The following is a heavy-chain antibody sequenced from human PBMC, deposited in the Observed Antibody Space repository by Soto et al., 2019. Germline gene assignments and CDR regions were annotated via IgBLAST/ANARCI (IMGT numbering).Heavy chain of an antibody. CDR1: GSTFSSSW. V-gene: IGHV3-7*05. CDR3: ARDRAYNCFDY. Sequence: PGGSLRLSCGASGSTFSSSWMTWVRQAPGKGLEWVANINLDGSERNYVDSVKGRFTISRDNAKNLLYLQMNSLRAEDTAVYYCARDRAYNCFDYWGQGTLVTVS. CDR2: INLDGSER. J-gene: IGHJ4*02. D-gene: IGHD5-18*01.